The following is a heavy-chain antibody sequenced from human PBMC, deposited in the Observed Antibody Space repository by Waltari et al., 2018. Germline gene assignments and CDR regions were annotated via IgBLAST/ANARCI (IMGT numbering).Heavy chain of an antibody. Sequence: WVRQAPGKGLEWVSSISSSSSYIYYADSVKGRFTISRDNAKNSLYLQMNSLRAEDTAVYYCARVGGYYDFWSGYLYYYYYGMDVWGQGTTVTVSS. CDR3: ARVGGYYDFWSGYLYYYYYGMDV. V-gene: IGHV3-21*01. CDR2: ISSSSSYI. D-gene: IGHD3-3*01. J-gene: IGHJ6*02.